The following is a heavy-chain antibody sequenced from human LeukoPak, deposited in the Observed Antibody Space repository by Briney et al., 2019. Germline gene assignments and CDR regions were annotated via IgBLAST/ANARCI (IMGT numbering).Heavy chain of an antibody. CDR2: IYYSGST. CDR3: ARLVGPYGSGSYHFDY. CDR1: GGSISSYY. J-gene: IGHJ4*02. D-gene: IGHD3-10*01. V-gene: IGHV4-59*08. Sequence: SETLSLTCTVSGGSISSYYWSWIRQPPGKGLEWIGYIYYSGSTNYNPSLKSRVTISVDTSKNQFSLKLSSVTAADTAVYYCARLVGPYGSGSYHFDYWGQGTLVTVSS.